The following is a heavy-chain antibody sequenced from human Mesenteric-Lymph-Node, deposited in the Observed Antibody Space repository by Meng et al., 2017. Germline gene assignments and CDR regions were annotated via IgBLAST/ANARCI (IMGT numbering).Heavy chain of an antibody. CDR1: GFTFSSYW. V-gene: IGHV3-7*01. Sequence: GESLKISCAASGFTFSSYWMSWVRQAPGKGLEWVANIKQDGSEKYYVDSVKGRFTISRDNAKNSLYLQMNSLRAEDTAVYYCARDRRYCSGGSCYSRGFGYYYYGMDVWGQGTTVTVSS. D-gene: IGHD2-15*01. CDR3: ARDRRYCSGGSCYSRGFGYYYYGMDV. CDR2: IKQDGSEK. J-gene: IGHJ6*02.